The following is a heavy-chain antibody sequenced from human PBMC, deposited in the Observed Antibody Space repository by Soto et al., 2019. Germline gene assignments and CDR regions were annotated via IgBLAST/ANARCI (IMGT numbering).Heavy chain of an antibody. CDR3: ANDLGQLVLFYFYGMAV. D-gene: IGHD6-6*01. CDR2: ISGSGGST. CDR1: GFTFSSYA. V-gene: IGHV3-23*01. Sequence: GGSLRLSCAASGFTFSSYAMSWVRQAPGKGLEWVSAISGSGGSTYYADSVKGRFTISRDNSKNTLYLPMNSMRAEDTAVFYCANDLGQLVLFYFYGMAVGAQGTTVPVSS. J-gene: IGHJ6*02.